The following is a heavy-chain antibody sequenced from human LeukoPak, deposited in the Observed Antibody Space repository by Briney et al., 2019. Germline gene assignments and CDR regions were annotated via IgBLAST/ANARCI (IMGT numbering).Heavy chain of an antibody. CDR2: IYHSGST. D-gene: IGHD2-21*02. Sequence: GSLRLSCEGSGFTFNIYAIHWVRQAPGKGLEWIGEIYHSGSTNYNPSLKSRVTISVDTSKNQFSLKLTSVTATDMAVYYCARGHSSVVTAIPYYFDFWGQGTLVTVSS. V-gene: IGHV4-34*01. J-gene: IGHJ4*02. CDR1: GFTFNIYA. CDR3: ARGHSSVVTAIPYYFDF.